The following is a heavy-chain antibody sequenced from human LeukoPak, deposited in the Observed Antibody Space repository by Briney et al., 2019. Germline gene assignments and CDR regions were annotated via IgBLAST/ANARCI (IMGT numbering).Heavy chain of an antibody. D-gene: IGHD4-23*01. Sequence: KPSETLSLTCTVSGGSISSYYWSWIRQPPGKGLEWIGYIYYSGSTNYNPSLKSRVTISVDTSKNQFSLKLSSVTAADTAVYYCARHGRIGGNSEGDAFDIWGQGTMVTVSS. V-gene: IGHV4-59*08. CDR1: GGSISSYY. CDR2: IYYSGST. CDR3: ARHGRIGGNSEGDAFDI. J-gene: IGHJ3*02.